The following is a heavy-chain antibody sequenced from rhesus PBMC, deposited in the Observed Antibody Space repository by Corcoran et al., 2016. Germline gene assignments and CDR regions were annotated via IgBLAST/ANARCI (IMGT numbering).Heavy chain of an antibody. CDR2: ISNGVGST. Sequence: EVHLVESGGGLVQPGGSLRLSCAASGFTFSSYGMSWVRQAPGKGLEWVSYISNGVGSTYYADSVKGRCTISRDNSKNTRSRQMNSLRAEDTAVYYCAKIASSANYYDSGYYTVDYWGQGVLVTVSS. D-gene: IGHD3-28*01. J-gene: IGHJ4*01. V-gene: IGHV3S5*01. CDR3: AKIASSANYYDSGYYTVDY. CDR1: GFTFSSYG.